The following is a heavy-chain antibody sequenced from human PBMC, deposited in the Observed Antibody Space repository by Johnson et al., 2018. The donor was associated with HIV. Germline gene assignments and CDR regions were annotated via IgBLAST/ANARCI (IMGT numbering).Heavy chain of an antibody. CDR3: ARDGDDGDEADDTKGAFDI. J-gene: IGHJ3*02. Sequence: QVQLVESGGGVVQPGRSLRLSCAASGFTFSSYGMHWVRQAPGKGLEWVALIWYDGTNKYYADSVKGRFTISRENANNSLYLQMNSLRAGDTALYYCARDGDDGDEADDTKGAFDIWGQGTMVTVSS. CDR2: IWYDGTNK. V-gene: IGHV3-33*08. CDR1: GFTFSSYG. D-gene: IGHD3-9*01.